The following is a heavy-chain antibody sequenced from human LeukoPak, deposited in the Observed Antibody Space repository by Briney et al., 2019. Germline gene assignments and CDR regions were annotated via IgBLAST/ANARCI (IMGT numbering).Heavy chain of an antibody. CDR2: ISGSGGST. CDR1: GFTFSSYA. D-gene: IGHD5-12*01. J-gene: IGHJ4*02. Sequence: GGSLRLSCAASGFTFSSYAMSWVRQAPGKGLEWVSAISGSGGSTYYADSVKGRFTISRDNSKNTLYLQMNSLRAEDTAVYYCAKDFRKYSGYDYFDYWGQGTLVTVSS. CDR3: AKDFRKYSGYDYFDY. V-gene: IGHV3-23*01.